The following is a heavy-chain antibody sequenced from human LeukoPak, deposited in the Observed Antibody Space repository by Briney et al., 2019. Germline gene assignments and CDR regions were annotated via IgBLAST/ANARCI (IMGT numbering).Heavy chain of an antibody. Sequence: GASVKVSCKASGYTFTSYGISWVRQAPGQGLEWMGWISAYNGNTNYAQKLQGRITMTTDTSTSTAYMELRSLRSDDTAVYYCARVKGQIAAAGRGDYWGQGTLVTVSS. CDR1: GYTFTSYG. J-gene: IGHJ4*02. CDR3: ARVKGQIAAAGRGDY. V-gene: IGHV1-18*01. D-gene: IGHD6-13*01. CDR2: ISAYNGNT.